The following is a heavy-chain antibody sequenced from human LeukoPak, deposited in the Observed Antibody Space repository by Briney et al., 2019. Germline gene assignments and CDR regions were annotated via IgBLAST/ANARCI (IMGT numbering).Heavy chain of an antibody. D-gene: IGHD6-13*01. CDR2: INPNSGGT. V-gene: IGHV1-2*04. CDR1: GYTFTGYY. J-gene: IGHJ6*02. CDR3: ARGDRIAAAGTFGYYYGMDV. Sequence: VASVKVSCKASGYTFTGYYMHWVRQAPGQGLEWMGWINPNSGGTNYAQKFQGWVTMTRDTSISTAYMELSRLRSDDTAVYYCARGDRIAAAGTFGYYYGMDVWGQGTTVTVSS.